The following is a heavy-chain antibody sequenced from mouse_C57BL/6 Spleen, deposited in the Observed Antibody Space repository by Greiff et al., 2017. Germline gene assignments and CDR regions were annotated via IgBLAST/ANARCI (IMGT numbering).Heavy chain of an antibody. J-gene: IGHJ1*03. CDR3: ARSPIYYYGSTHWYFDV. Sequence: VQLQQPGAELVMPGASVKLSCKASGYTFTSYWMHWVKQRPGQGLEWIGEIDPSDSYTNYNQKFKGKSTLTVDKSSSTAYMQLSSLTSEDSAVYYCARSPIYYYGSTHWYFDVWGTGTTVTVSS. CDR1: GYTFTSYW. D-gene: IGHD1-1*01. V-gene: IGHV1-69*01. CDR2: IDPSDSYT.